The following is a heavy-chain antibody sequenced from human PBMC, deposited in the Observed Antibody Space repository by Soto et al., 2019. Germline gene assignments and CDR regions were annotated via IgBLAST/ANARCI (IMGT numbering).Heavy chain of an antibody. Sequence: QVQLVQSGAEVKKPGSSVKVSCRASGDTFSNFAISWVRQAPGQGLEWMGGFIPGFGTSTYVQKFQGRVTMTADEYTSTAYMELSSLRSEDTAVYFCAIELYDDYNGAFYTSEGYFDYWGQGRLVTFSS. CDR1: GDTFSNFA. CDR2: FIPGFGTS. D-gene: IGHD3-16*01. J-gene: IGHJ4*02. CDR3: AIELYDDYNGAFYTSEGYFDY. V-gene: IGHV1-69*01.